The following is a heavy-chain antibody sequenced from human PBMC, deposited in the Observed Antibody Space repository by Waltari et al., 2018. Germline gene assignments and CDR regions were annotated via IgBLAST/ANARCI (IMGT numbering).Heavy chain of an antibody. D-gene: IGHD6-13*01. CDR3: ARQGSSWSFDY. Sequence: QVQLQESGPGLVKPSETLSLSCAVACYSISSGYSWGWIRQPPGKGLEWIGSIYHSGSTYYNPSLKSRVTISVDTSKNQFSLKLSSVTAADTAVYYCARQGSSWSFDYWGQGTLVTVSS. J-gene: IGHJ4*02. CDR2: IYHSGST. CDR1: CYSISSGYS. V-gene: IGHV4-38-2*01.